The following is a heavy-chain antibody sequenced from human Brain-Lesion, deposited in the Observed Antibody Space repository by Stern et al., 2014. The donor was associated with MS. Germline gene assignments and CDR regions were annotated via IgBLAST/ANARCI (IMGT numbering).Heavy chain of an antibody. D-gene: IGHD1-26*01. J-gene: IGHJ4*02. CDR1: GGSISSSTYY. CDR2: IYYRGFT. Sequence: VQLVESGPGLVKPSETLSLTCTVSGGSISSSTYYWAWIRQPPGKGLEWIGNIYYRGFTYYNPSLKSRVTISVDMSKNQFSLKLSSVTAADTAIYYCERHDSVPRPSQLYSARDRGPGYFDYWGQGTLVTVSS. CDR3: ERHDSVPRPSQLYSARDRGPGYFDY. V-gene: IGHV4-39*01.